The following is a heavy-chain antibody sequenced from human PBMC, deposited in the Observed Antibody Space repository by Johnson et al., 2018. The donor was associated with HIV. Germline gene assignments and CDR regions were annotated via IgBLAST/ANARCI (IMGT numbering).Heavy chain of an antibody. D-gene: IGHD2/OR15-2a*01. Sequence: EVLLLESGGGLVQPGGSLRLSCAASGFTFSSYAMSWVRQAPGKGLEWVSALSGSGGSTYYADSVKGRFTLSRDNSNNTLYLQMNSLRAEDTAVYYCAKGLIGAFDIWGQGTMVTVSS. CDR2: LSGSGGST. J-gene: IGHJ3*02. CDR3: AKGLIGAFDI. CDR1: GFTFSSYA. V-gene: IGHV3-23*01.